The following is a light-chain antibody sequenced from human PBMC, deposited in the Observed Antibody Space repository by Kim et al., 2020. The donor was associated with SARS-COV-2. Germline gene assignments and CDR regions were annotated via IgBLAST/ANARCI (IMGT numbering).Light chain of an antibody. CDR1: NIGNKN. V-gene: IGLV3-9*01. CDR2: KDK. J-gene: IGLJ2*01. Sequence: SYELTQPLSVSVALGKTATLTCGGNNIGNKNVHWYHQRPGQAPVLVMYKDKKRPSGIPERLSGSNSGDTATLTISRVEAGDEGDYYCQVWDSRTVVFGGGTKLAVL. CDR3: QVWDSRTVV.